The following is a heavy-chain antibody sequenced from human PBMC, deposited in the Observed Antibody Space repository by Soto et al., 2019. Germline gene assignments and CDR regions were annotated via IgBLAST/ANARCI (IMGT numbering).Heavy chain of an antibody. CDR3: ARGSPGFGVDDAFDI. V-gene: IGHV1-18*01. CDR1: GYTFTSYG. CDR2: ISAYNGNT. J-gene: IGHJ3*02. Sequence: ASVKVSCKASGYTFTSYGISWVRQALGQGLEWMGWISAYNGNTNYAQKLQGRVTMTTDTSTSTAYMELRSLRSDDTAVYYCARGSPGFGVDDAFDIWGQGTMVTVSS. D-gene: IGHD3-3*01.